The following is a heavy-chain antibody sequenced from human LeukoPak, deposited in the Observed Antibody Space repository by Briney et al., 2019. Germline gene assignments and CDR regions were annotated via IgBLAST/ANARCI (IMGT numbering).Heavy chain of an antibody. CDR2: ISGSGGST. Sequence: GGSLRLSCGAYGFTFSSYAMSWVRQAPGKGLEWVSAISGSGGSTYYADSVKGRFSISRDNSKNTLYLQMNSLRGEDTAVYYCAKDPRTGTPFSETAAFDIWGQGTMVTVSS. J-gene: IGHJ3*02. D-gene: IGHD1-7*01. CDR1: GFTFSSYA. V-gene: IGHV3-23*01. CDR3: AKDPRTGTPFSETAAFDI.